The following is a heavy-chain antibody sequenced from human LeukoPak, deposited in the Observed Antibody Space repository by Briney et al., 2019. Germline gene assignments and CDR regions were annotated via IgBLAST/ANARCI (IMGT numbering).Heavy chain of an antibody. Sequence: GRSLRLSCAASGFTFSSYAMHWVRQAPGKGLEWVAVISYDGSNKYYADSVKGRFTISRDNSKNTLYLQMNSLRAEDTAVYYCARDPVGTNWFDPWGQGTLVTVSS. V-gene: IGHV3-30-3*01. CDR2: ISYDGSNK. CDR3: ARDPVGTNWFDP. J-gene: IGHJ5*02. CDR1: GFTFSSYA.